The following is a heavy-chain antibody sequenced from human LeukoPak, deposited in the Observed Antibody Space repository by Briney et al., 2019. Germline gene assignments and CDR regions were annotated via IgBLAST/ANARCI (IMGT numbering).Heavy chain of an antibody. V-gene: IGHV3-23*01. CDR3: AKDIQTTVDNWFDP. CDR1: GFTFSSYS. D-gene: IGHD4-23*01. Sequence: GGSLRLSCAASGFTFSSYSMNWVRQAPGKGLEWVSAISGSGGSTYYADSVKGRFTISRDNSKNTLELQMNSLRAEDTAVYYCAKDIQTTVDNWFDPWGQGTLVTVSS. J-gene: IGHJ5*02. CDR2: ISGSGGST.